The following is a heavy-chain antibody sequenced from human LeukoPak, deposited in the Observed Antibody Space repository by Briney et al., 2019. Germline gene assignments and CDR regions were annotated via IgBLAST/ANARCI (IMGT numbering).Heavy chain of an antibody. Sequence: GGSLRLSCAASGFTFSSYGMHWVRQAPGKGLEWVAVISYDGSNKYYADSVKGRFTISRDNSKNTLYLQMNSLRAEDTAVYYCAKHPLLDYWGQGTLVTVSS. J-gene: IGHJ4*02. CDR3: AKHPLLDY. V-gene: IGHV3-30*18. CDR1: GFTFSSYG. CDR2: ISYDGSNK.